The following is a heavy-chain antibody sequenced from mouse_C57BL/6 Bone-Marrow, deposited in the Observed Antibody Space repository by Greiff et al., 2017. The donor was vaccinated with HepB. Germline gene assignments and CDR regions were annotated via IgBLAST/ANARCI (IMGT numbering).Heavy chain of an antibody. CDR2: IHPNSGST. D-gene: IGHD1-1*01. Sequence: QVQLQQPGAELVKPGASVKLSCKASGYTFTSYWMHWVKQRPGQGLEWIGMIHPNSGSTNYNEKFKSKDTLTVDKSSSTAYMQLSSLTSEDSAVYYCAHYYGSSYLDYWGQGTTLTVSS. J-gene: IGHJ2*01. CDR1: GYTFTSYW. V-gene: IGHV1-64*01. CDR3: AHYYGSSYLDY.